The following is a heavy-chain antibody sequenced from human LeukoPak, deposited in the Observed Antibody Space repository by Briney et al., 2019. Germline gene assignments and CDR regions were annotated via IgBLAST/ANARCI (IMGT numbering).Heavy chain of an antibody. D-gene: IGHD2-21*02. V-gene: IGHV1-18*04. Sequence: ASVKVSCKASGYTFTSYGISWVRQAPGQGPEWTGWMNAFNGNTNYAQNLQGRVTMTTSPSSSTAYMELRSLTSDDTATYYCARDSHVVVVSAGLRDAFDIWGQGTMVTVSS. CDR3: ARDSHVVVVSAGLRDAFDI. J-gene: IGHJ3*02. CDR1: GYTFTSYG. CDR2: MNAFNGNT.